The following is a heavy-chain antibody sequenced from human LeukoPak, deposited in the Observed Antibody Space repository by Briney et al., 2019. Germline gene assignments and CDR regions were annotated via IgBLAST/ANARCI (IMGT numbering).Heavy chain of an antibody. D-gene: IGHD2-15*01. CDR2: INPSGGST. Sequence: ASVKVSCKASGYTFTNSYIHWVRQAPGQGLEWMGIINPSGGSTNYAQKFQGRGTMTRDTSTSTVYMELYSLRSEDTAVYYCASPEVGYWGQGTLVTVSS. J-gene: IGHJ4*02. CDR3: ASPEVGY. CDR1: GYTFTNSY. V-gene: IGHV1-46*03.